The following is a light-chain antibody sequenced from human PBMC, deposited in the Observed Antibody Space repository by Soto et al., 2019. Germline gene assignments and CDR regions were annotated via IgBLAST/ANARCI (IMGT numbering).Light chain of an antibody. J-gene: IGKJ2*01. CDR3: QQRSNWPRT. V-gene: IGKV3-11*01. CDR1: QSVSSY. Sequence: EIVLTHSPATLSLSPGERATLSCRASQSVSSYLAWYQQKPGQAPRLLIYDASNRATVIPARFSGSGSGTDFTLTISSLEPEDFAVYYCQQRSNWPRTFGQGTKLEIK. CDR2: DAS.